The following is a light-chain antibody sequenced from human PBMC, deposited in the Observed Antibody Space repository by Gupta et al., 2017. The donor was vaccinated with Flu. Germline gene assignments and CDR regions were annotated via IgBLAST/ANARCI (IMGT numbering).Light chain of an antibody. CDR2: EDS. V-gene: IGLV2-23*01. CDR1: SSDVGSYNL. Sequence: QSALTQSASVSGSPGQSLTIPCPGTSSDVGSYNLVSWYQHHPGKAPKLMIYEDSKRPSGVSDRFSGSKSGNTASVTISGLQAEDEADYYCCSDAGSSTWVFGGGTKLTVL. J-gene: IGLJ3*02. CDR3: CSDAGSSTWV.